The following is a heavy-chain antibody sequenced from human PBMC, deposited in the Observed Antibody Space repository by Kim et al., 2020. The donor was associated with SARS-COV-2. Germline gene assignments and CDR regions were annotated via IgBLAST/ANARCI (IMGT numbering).Heavy chain of an antibody. V-gene: IGHV3-15*01. CDR2: IKSKTDGGTT. Sequence: GGSLRLSCAASGFTFSNAWVSWVRQAPGKGLEWVGRIKSKTDGGTTDYAAPVKGRFTISRDDSKNTLYLQMNSLKAEDTAVYYCTPYGSGTYEGLYWGQGTLVTVSS. CDR3: TPYGSGTYEGLY. CDR1: GFTFSNAW. J-gene: IGHJ4*02. D-gene: IGHD3-10*01.